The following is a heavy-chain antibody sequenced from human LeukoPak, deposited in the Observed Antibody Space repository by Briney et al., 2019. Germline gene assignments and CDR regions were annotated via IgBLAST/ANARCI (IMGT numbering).Heavy chain of an antibody. CDR3: TRSLDY. J-gene: IGHJ4*02. D-gene: IGHD2-15*01. CDR1: GFTFSDYW. Sequence: GGSLRLSCAASGFTFSDYWMDWARQAPGKGLEWVANIRPDGSEIYYVDAVKGRFTISRDNAKNSLFLQMNSLRVEDTAVYYCTRSLDYWGQGTLVTVSS. CDR2: IRPDGSEI. V-gene: IGHV3-7*02.